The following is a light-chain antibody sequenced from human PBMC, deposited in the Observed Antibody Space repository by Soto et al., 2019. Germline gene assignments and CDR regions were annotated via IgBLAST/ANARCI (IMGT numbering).Light chain of an antibody. CDR2: EGT. V-gene: IGLV2-23*01. CDR3: CSYATGSPHVV. J-gene: IGLJ2*01. CDR1: SSDVGSYNL. Sequence: QSVLTQPASVSGSPGQSITISCTGISSDVGSYNLVSWYQQHPGKAPKVMIYEGTKRPSGVSNRFSGSESGNTASLTISGLQAEDEADYYCCSYATGSPHVVFGGGTKLTVL.